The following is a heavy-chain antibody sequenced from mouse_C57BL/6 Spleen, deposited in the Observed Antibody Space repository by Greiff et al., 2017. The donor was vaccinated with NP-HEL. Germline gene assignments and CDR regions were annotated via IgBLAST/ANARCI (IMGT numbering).Heavy chain of an antibody. CDR2: ISDGGSYT. J-gene: IGHJ4*01. CDR3: ARESYSNYPYAMDY. Sequence: EVQLVESGGGLVKPGGSLKLSCAASGFTFSSYAMSWVRQTPEKRLEWVATISDGGSYTYYPDNVKGRFTISRDNAKNNLYLQMSHLKSEDTAMYYCARESYSNYPYAMDYWGQGTSVTVSS. V-gene: IGHV5-4*01. CDR1: GFTFSSYA. D-gene: IGHD2-5*01.